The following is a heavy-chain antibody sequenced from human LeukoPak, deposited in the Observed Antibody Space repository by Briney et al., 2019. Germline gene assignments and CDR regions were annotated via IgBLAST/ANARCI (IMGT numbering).Heavy chain of an antibody. CDR1: GFTFSDYY. CDR2: IYYSGST. D-gene: IGHD6-13*01. Sequence: GSLRLSCAASGFTFSDYYMIWVGQSPGKGLKWIGYIYYSGSTNYSPSLKSRVTISLDSSKNHFSLSLSSVTAADTAVYYCARDAGAAAAFYYFVFWGQGTLVTVSS. CDR3: ARDAGAAAAFYYFVF. J-gene: IGHJ4*02. V-gene: IGHV4-59*12.